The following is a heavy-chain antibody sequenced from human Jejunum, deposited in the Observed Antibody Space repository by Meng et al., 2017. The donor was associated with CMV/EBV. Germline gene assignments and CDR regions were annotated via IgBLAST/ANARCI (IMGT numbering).Heavy chain of an antibody. Sequence: MTWVRQAPGKGLEWVANIEQTGRVKYFVDSVKGRFTISRDNAKNSLYLQMNDLRPEDTAVYYCAREEVRYSSGWYARDWYSDGMDVWGRGTTVTVSS. V-gene: IGHV3-7*01. CDR2: IEQTGRVK. CDR3: AREEVRYSSGWYARDWYSDGMDV. J-gene: IGHJ6*02. D-gene: IGHD6-19*01.